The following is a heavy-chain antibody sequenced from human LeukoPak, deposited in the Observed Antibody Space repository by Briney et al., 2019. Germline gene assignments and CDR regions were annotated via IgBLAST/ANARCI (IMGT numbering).Heavy chain of an antibody. CDR3: ARDLDRIAAAYY. V-gene: IGHV3-21*01. CDR2: ISSSSSYI. Sequence: GGSLRLSCAASGFTFSSYSMNWVRQAPGKGLEWVSSISSSSSYIYYADSVKGRFTISRDNAKNSLYLQMNSLRAEDTAVYYCARDLDRIAAAYYWGQGTLVTVSS. J-gene: IGHJ4*02. D-gene: IGHD6-13*01. CDR1: GFTFSSYS.